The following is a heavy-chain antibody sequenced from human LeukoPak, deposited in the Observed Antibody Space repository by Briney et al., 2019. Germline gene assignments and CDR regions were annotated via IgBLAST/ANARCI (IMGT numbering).Heavy chain of an antibody. D-gene: IGHD6-6*01. V-gene: IGHV4-59*01. CDR1: GGSISSYY. Sequence: NPSETLSLTCTVSGGSISSYYWSWIRQPPGKGLEWIGYIYYSGSTNYNPSLKSRVTISVDTSKNQFSLKLSSVTAADTAVYYCARAPKIAARPANWFDPWGQGTLVTVSS. J-gene: IGHJ5*02. CDR3: ARAPKIAARPANWFDP. CDR2: IYYSGST.